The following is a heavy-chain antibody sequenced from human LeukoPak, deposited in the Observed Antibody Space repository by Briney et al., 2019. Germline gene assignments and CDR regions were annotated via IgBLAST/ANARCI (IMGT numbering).Heavy chain of an antibody. CDR3: ARDAGYANWFDP. D-gene: IGHD2-8*01. CDR2: ISGYNGKT. CDR1: GYTFNTYG. V-gene: IGHV1-18*01. Sequence: ASVKVSCKASGYTFNTYGITWVRQAPGQGLEWMGWISGYNGKTKYAQKLQDRVTMTTDTSTTTAYMELRSQRSDDTAVYYCARDAGYANWFDPWGQGTLVTVSS. J-gene: IGHJ5*02.